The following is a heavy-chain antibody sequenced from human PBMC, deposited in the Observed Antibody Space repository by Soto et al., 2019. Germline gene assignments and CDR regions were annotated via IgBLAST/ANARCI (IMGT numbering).Heavy chain of an antibody. CDR1: EYNFTNYW. V-gene: IGHV5-51*03. CDR2: IYPDDSDT. D-gene: IGHD1-26*01. CDR3: ARRWGLYDHLLTSFEL. Sequence: ELQLVQSGAEMKKPGESLKISCKGSEYNFTNYWIGWVRQMPGKGLEWMGIIYPDDSDTRYSPSFQGQVTISVDKSISTAYLPWSRLKASDTAVYYCARRWGLYDHLLTSFELWGRGTLVTVSS. J-gene: IGHJ2*01.